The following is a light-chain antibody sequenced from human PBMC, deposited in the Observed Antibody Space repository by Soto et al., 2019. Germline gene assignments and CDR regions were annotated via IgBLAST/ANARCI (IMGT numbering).Light chain of an antibody. CDR3: NSYASSGTPYV. Sequence: QSVLTQPASVSGSPGQSITISCTGTSSDVGAYNYVSWYQQYPGKDPKVIIYDVSNRPSWVSHRFSGSKSGNTASLTISGLQAEDEADYYCNSYASSGTPYVFGTRTKLTVL. J-gene: IGLJ1*01. V-gene: IGLV2-14*01. CDR2: DVS. CDR1: SSDVGAYNY.